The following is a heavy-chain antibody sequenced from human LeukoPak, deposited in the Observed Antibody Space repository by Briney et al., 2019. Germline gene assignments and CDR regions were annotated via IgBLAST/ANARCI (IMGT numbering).Heavy chain of an antibody. CDR1: GGSISSYY. J-gene: IGHJ6*03. D-gene: IGHD1-14*01. CDR2: IYTSGST. CDR3: AREGNHYYYYYMDV. V-gene: IGHV4-4*07. Sequence: PSETLSLTCTVSGGSISSYYWSWIRQPAGKGLEWIGRIYTSGSTNYNPSLKSRVTMSVDTSKNQFSLKLSSVTAADTAVYYCAREGNHYYYYYMDVWGKGTTVTISS.